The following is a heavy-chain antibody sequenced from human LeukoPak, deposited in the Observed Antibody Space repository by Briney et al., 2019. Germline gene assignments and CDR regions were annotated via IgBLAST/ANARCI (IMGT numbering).Heavy chain of an antibody. CDR1: GFTFSSYA. CDR2: ISGSGGST. V-gene: IGHV3-23*01. D-gene: IGHD6-19*01. CDR3: AREKDSSGWSGSFDY. J-gene: IGHJ4*02. Sequence: GGSLRLSCAASGFTFSSYAMSWVRQAPGKGLEWVSAISGSGGSTYYADSVKGRFTISRDNSKNTLYLQMNSLRAEDTAVYYCAREKDSSGWSGSFDYWGQGTLVTVSS.